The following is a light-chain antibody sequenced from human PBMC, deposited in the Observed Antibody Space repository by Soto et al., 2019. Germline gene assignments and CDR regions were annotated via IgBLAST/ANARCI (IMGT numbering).Light chain of an antibody. CDR3: QQYNDWLWT. V-gene: IGKV3-15*01. CDR1: QSVTYD. J-gene: IGKJ1*01. Sequence: TQSACTLSASPGERVTLSCRATQSVTYDLAWYQQKPGQAPRLLIYGASTRATGIPARFSGRGSGTEFTLTITSLQSEDFAVYYCQQYNDWLWTFGQGTKVDIK. CDR2: GAS.